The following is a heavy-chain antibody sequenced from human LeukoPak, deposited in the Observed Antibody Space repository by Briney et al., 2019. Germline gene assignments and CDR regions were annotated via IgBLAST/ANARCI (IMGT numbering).Heavy chain of an antibody. CDR1: GFSFSSYW. CDR2: INSDGSST. Sequence: GGSLRLSCAASGFSFSSYWMHWVRQTPGKGLVWVSRINSDGSSTSYADSVKGRFTISRDNAKNTLYLQMNSLRAEDTAVYYCARVGCSSGIGVGVDYWGQGTLVTVSS. V-gene: IGHV3-74*01. D-gene: IGHD6-19*01. CDR3: ARVGCSSGIGVGVDY. J-gene: IGHJ4*02.